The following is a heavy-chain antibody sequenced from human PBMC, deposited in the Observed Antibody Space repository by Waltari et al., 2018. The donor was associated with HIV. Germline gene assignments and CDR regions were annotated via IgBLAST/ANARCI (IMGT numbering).Heavy chain of an antibody. CDR2: ISPDGSDK. V-gene: IGHV3-30*01. Sequence: QVQLVESGGGVVQPGRSLRLSCAASGFTFSTYVMHWVRQAPGKGLEWVAVISPDGSDKYHADSLKGRFTIAIDNSKNTLYLQMNSLRAEDTAVYFCAREYYFDSSGYNSGFDYWGQGTLVTVSS. D-gene: IGHD3-22*01. J-gene: IGHJ4*02. CDR1: GFTFSTYV. CDR3: AREYYFDSSGYNSGFDY.